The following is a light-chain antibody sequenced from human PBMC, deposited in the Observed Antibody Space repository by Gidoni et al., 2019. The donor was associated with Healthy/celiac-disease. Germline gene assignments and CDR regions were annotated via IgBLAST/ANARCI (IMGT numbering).Light chain of an antibody. Sequence: DIQLTQSPSFLSASVGDRVTITCRASQGFSSYLAWYQQKPGKAPNLLIYAASTLQSGVPSRFSGSGSGTEFTLTISSLQPEDFATYYCQQLNSYPYTFGQGTKLEIK. CDR2: AAS. CDR3: QQLNSYPYT. J-gene: IGKJ2*01. V-gene: IGKV1-9*01. CDR1: QGFSSY.